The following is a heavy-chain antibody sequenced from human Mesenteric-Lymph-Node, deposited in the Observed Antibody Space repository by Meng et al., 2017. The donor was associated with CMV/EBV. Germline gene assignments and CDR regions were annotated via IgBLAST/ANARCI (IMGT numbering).Heavy chain of an antibody. V-gene: IGHV3-13*01. D-gene: IGHD3-16*01. CDR2: IGTAGDT. CDR1: GFTFSSYD. CDR3: ARYGWGKGDYYYYGMDV. Sequence: GESLKISCAASGFTFSSYDMHWVRQATGKGLEWVSAIGTAGDTYYPGSVKGRFTISRENAKNSLYLQMNSLRAGDTAVYYCARYGWGKGDYYYYGMDVWGQGTTVTVSS. J-gene: IGHJ6*01.